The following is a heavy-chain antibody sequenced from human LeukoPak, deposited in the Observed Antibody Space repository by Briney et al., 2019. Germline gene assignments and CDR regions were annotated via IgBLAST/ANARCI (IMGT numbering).Heavy chain of an antibody. CDR3: ARGGYSCYDYLRDY. Sequence: GGSLRLSRAASGFTFSSYSMNGVRPAPGQGLAWVSCISSSSIYIYYADSVKGRFTIFRDNAMNSLYLQMNSLRAEDTAVYYCARGGYSCYDYLRDYWGQGTLVTVSS. CDR2: ISSSSIYI. CDR1: GFTFSSYS. J-gene: IGHJ4*02. D-gene: IGHD5-12*01. V-gene: IGHV3-21*01.